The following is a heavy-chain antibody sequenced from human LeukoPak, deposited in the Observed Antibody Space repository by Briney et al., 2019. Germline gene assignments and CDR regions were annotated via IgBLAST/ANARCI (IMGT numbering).Heavy chain of an antibody. CDR3: ASGEKDYYGSGNYLWWVGWFDP. CDR1: GGSISSSSYY. CDR2: IYYSGST. J-gene: IGHJ5*02. V-gene: IGHV4-39*07. D-gene: IGHD3-10*01. Sequence: PSETLSLTCTVSGGSISSSSYYWGWIRQPPGKGLEWIGSIYYSGSTYYNPSLKSRVTISVDTSKNQFSLKLSSVTAADTAVYYCASGEKDYYGSGNYLWWVGWFDPWGQGTLVTVSS.